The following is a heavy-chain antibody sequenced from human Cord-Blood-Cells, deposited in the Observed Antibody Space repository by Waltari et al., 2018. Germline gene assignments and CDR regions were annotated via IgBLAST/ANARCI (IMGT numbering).Heavy chain of an antibody. CDR3: ARSGYFGDAFDI. V-gene: IGHV3-21*01. Sequence: EVELVESGGGLVKPGGSLRLSCADSGFTCRSYSRNWVRQAPGKVLEWVSSISSSCSYIYYADSVKGRFTISRDNAKNSLYLQMNSLRAEDTAVYYCARSGYFGDAFDIWGQGTMVTVSS. CDR2: ISSSCSYI. CDR1: GFTCRSYS. J-gene: IGHJ3*02. D-gene: IGHD3-10*01.